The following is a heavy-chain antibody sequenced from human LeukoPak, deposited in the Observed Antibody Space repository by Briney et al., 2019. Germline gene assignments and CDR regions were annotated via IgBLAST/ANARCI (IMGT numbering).Heavy chain of an antibody. CDR3: ARGRIMITFGGVIVNNWFDP. Sequence: SETLSLTCTVSGGSISSYYWSWIRQPAGKGLEWIGRIYTSGSTNYNPSLKSRVTMSVDTSKNQFSLKLSSVTAADTAVYYCARGRIMITFGGVIVNNWFDPWGQGTLVTVSS. CDR2: IYTSGST. D-gene: IGHD3-16*02. CDR1: GGSISSYY. V-gene: IGHV4-4*07. J-gene: IGHJ5*02.